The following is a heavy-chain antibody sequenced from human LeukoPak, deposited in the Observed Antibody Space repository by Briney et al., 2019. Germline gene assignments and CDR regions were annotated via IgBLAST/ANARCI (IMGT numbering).Heavy chain of an antibody. CDR2: ITGSGGGS. V-gene: IGHV3-23*01. J-gene: IGHJ4*02. CDR1: GFIFSNYA. CDR3: AKKSLWSGPFDY. D-gene: IGHD3-3*01. Sequence: PGGSLRLSCIASGFIFSNYAMSWVRQAPGKGLEWVSIITGSGGGSYYADSVKGRCTLSRDNSKNTLYLQMNSLRAEDTAVYFCAKKSLWSGPFDYWGQGTLVTVFS.